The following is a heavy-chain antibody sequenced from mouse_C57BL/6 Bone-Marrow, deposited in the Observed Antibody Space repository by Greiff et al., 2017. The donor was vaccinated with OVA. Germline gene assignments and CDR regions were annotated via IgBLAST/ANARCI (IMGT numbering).Heavy chain of an antibody. CDR1: GYTFTDYY. J-gene: IGHJ2*01. D-gene: IGHD1-1*01. Sequence: VQLKESGPVLVKPGASVKMSCKASGYTFTDYYMNWVKQSHGKSLEWIGVINPYNGGTSYNQKFKGKATLTVDKSSSTAYMELNSLTSEDSAVYYCARPRGSSYNFDYWGQGTTLTVSS. CDR2: INPYNGGT. CDR3: ARPRGSSYNFDY. V-gene: IGHV1-19*01.